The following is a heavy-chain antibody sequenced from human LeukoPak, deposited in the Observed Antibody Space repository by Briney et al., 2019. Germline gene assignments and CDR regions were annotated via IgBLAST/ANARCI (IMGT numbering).Heavy chain of an antibody. CDR1: GFTFSSYW. CDR3: AKRIAAAGTNPDY. CDR2: ISGSGGST. D-gene: IGHD6-13*01. Sequence: GGSLRLSCAASGFTFSSYWMHWVRQAPGKGLEWVSAISGSGGSTYYADSVKGRFTISRDNSKNTLYLQMNSLRAEDTAVYYCAKRIAAAGTNPDYWGQGTLVTVSS. V-gene: IGHV3-23*01. J-gene: IGHJ4*02.